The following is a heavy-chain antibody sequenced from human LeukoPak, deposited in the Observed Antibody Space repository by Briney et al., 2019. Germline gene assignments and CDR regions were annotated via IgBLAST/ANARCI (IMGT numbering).Heavy chain of an antibody. Sequence: KASETLSLTCTVSGGSIRSYYWSWIRQPPGKGLEWIGYIYYSGSTNYNPSLKSRVTMSVDTSKNQFSLKLSSVTAADTAVYYCAREGYDSSGYYYVDGFDYWGQGTLVTVSS. V-gene: IGHV4-59*12. CDR3: AREGYDSSGYYYVDGFDY. D-gene: IGHD3-22*01. CDR1: GGSIRSYY. CDR2: IYYSGST. J-gene: IGHJ4*02.